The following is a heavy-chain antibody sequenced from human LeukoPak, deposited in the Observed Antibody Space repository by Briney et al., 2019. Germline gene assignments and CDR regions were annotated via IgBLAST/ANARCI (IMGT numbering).Heavy chain of an antibody. CDR3: ARQWLING. V-gene: IGHV3-23*01. CDR2: ISESGGTT. J-gene: IGHJ4*02. Sequence: QSGGSLRLSCAASGFTFSSYAMNWVRQAPGKGLEWVSSISESGGTTDYADSVKGRFTISRDNSKNTLYLQMNSLRAEDTAVYYCARQWLINGWGQGILVTVSS. CDR1: GFTFSSYA. D-gene: IGHD6-19*01.